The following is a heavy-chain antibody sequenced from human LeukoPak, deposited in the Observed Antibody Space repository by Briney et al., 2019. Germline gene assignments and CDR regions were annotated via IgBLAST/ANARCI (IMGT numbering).Heavy chain of an antibody. CDR3: ARGLKVGAPFKYYDLTGGYYFDY. Sequence: PGGSLRLSCAASGFTFDDYGMSWVRQAPGKGLEWVSGINWNGGSTGYADSVKGRFTISRDNAKNSLYLQMNSLRAEDTALYYCARGLKVGAPFKYYDLTGGYYFDYWGQGTLVTVSS. J-gene: IGHJ4*02. D-gene: IGHD3-3*01. CDR1: GFTFDDYG. CDR2: INWNGGST. V-gene: IGHV3-20*04.